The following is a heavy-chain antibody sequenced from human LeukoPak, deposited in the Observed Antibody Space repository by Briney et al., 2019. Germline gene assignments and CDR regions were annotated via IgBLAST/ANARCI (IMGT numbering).Heavy chain of an antibody. CDR2: IYHIGTT. Sequence: PSETLSLTCTVSGGSVSSGGFHWSWIRQPPGKGLQWIGYIYHIGTTDYHPSLKSRVTISLDRSKNQVSLSLSSVTAADTAVYYCARVPPVETATTYFDYWGQGTLVTVSS. CDR1: GGSVSSGGFH. D-gene: IGHD5-24*01. V-gene: IGHV4-30-2*01. CDR3: ARVPPVETATTYFDY. J-gene: IGHJ4*02.